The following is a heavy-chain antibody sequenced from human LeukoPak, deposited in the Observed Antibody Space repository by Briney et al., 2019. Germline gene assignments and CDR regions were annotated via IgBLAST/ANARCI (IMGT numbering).Heavy chain of an antibody. J-gene: IGHJ3*02. D-gene: IGHD6-13*01. CDR1: GFTFSSYS. CDR3: AKDRGSSSWLKAFDI. CDR2: ISSSSSYI. V-gene: IGHV3-21*04. Sequence: GGSLRLSCAASGFTFSSYSMNWVRQAPGKGLEWVSSISSSSSYIYYADSVKGRFTISRDNAKNSLYLQMNSLRAEDTALYYCAKDRGSSSWLKAFDIWGQGTMVTVSS.